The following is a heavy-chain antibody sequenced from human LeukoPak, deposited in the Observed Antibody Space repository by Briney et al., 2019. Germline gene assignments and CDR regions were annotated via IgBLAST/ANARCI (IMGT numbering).Heavy chain of an antibody. V-gene: IGHV3-30-3*01. Sequence: GRSLRLSCAASGFTFSSYAMHWVRQAPGKGLEWVAVISYDGSNKYYADSVKGRFTISRDNAKNSLHLQMNSLRDEDTAVYYCARDLCGGDCYSDYWGQGTLVTVSS. CDR1: GFTFSSYA. J-gene: IGHJ4*02. CDR3: ARDLCGGDCYSDY. CDR2: ISYDGSNK. D-gene: IGHD2-21*02.